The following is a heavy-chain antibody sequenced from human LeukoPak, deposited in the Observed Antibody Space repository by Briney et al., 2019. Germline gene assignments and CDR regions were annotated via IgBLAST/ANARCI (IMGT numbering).Heavy chain of an antibody. D-gene: IGHD6-19*01. V-gene: IGHV3-30*18. CDR3: AKPNSGDSGWYGPDY. CDR1: EFSFSIFA. CDR2: ISFDGRDT. J-gene: IGHJ4*02. Sequence: GTSLRLSCAASEFSFSIFAMHWVRQAPGKGLEWVSAISFDGRDTYYPDSVKGRFTISRDNSKNTLYLQMNSLRAEDTAVYYCAKPNSGDSGWYGPDYWGQGTLVTVSS.